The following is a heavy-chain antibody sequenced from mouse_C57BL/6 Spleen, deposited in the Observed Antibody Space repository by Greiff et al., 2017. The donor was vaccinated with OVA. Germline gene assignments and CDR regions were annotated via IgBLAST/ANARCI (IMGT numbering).Heavy chain of an antibody. D-gene: IGHD1-1*01. Sequence: QVQLQQSGPELVKPGASVKISCKASGYAFSSSWMNWVKQRPGKGLEWIGRIYPGDGDTNYNGKFKGKATLTADKSSSTAYMQLSRLTSEDSAVYFCARRSPYYGSSGGSIDYWGQGTTLTVSS. V-gene: IGHV1-82*01. CDR2: IYPGDGDT. CDR1: GYAFSSSW. CDR3: ARRSPYYGSSGGSIDY. J-gene: IGHJ2*01.